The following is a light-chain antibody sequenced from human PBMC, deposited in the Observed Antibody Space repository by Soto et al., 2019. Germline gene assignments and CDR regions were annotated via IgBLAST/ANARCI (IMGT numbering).Light chain of an antibody. V-gene: IGKV1-5*01. CDR2: DAS. CDR3: QQYNSYPLT. Sequence: DIQMTQSPSTLSASVGDRVTITCRASQSISSWLAWYQQKPGKAPKLLIYDASSLESGVPSRFSGSGSGTEFDLPISSLQPDDFATYYCQQYNSYPLTFGGGTKVEIK. CDR1: QSISSW. J-gene: IGKJ4*01.